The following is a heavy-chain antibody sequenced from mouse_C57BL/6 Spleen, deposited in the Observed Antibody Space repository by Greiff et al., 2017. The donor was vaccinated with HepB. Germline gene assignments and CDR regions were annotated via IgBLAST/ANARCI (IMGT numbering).Heavy chain of an antibody. CDR3: ARHAVADPWFAY. D-gene: IGHD1-1*01. Sequence: EVQGVESGGGLVKPGGSLKLSCAASGFTFSSYTMSWVRQTPEQRLEWVATISGGGGNTYYPDSVKGRFTISRDNAKNTLYLQMSSLRSEDTALYYCARHAVADPWFAYWGQGTLVTVSA. CDR1: GFTFSSYT. CDR2: ISGGGGNT. V-gene: IGHV5-9*01. J-gene: IGHJ3*01.